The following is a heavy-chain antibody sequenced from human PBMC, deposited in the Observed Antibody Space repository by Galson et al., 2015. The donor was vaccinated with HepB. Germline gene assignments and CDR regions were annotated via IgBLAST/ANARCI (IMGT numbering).Heavy chain of an antibody. CDR1: GDSVSSNSAT. CDR3: AQQGDFWSGNWFDH. D-gene: IGHD3-3*01. Sequence: CAISGDSVSSNSATWNWIRQSPSRGLEWLRRTYYRSKWYNDYAVSVKSRISINSDTSKNQFSLQLNSVTPEDTAVYYCAQQGDFWSGNWFDHWGQVTLVTVSS. J-gene: IGHJ5*02. V-gene: IGHV6-1*01. CDR2: TYYRSKWYN.